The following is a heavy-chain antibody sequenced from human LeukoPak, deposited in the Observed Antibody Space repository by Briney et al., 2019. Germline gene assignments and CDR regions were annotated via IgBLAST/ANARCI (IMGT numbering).Heavy chain of an antibody. J-gene: IGHJ5*02. Sequence: PGRSLRLSCAASGFTFDDYAMHWVRQAPRKGLEWVSGISWNSGSIGYADSVKGRFTISRDNSKNTLYLQMNSLRAEDTAVYYCARVAFGKRLEGYNWFDPWGQGTLVTVSS. V-gene: IGHV3-9*01. CDR2: ISWNSGSI. CDR1: GFTFDDYA. D-gene: IGHD3-3*02. CDR3: ARVAFGKRLEGYNWFDP.